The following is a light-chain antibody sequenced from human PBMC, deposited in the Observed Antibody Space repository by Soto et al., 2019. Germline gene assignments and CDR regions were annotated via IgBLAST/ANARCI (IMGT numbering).Light chain of an antibody. CDR2: KAS. Sequence: DIQMTQSPSTLSASVGDRVTITCRASQSISSWLAWYQQKPGKAPKLLIYKASSLEGGVPSRFSGSGSGTEFTLTISSLQPDDFATDYCQQYSGGWAFGQGTKAEIK. CDR3: QQYSGGWA. CDR1: QSISSW. V-gene: IGKV1-5*03. J-gene: IGKJ1*01.